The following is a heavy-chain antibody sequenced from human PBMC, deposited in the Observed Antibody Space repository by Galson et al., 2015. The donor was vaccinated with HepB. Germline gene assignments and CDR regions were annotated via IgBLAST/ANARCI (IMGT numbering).Heavy chain of an antibody. Sequence: SYKASGYTFTMYAMHWVRQAPGQRPEWMGWINVGNGNTKYSQTFQGRVTITRDTSASTAYMELGSLKSEDTAVYYCARSGRFGIAAADHGLYWGQGTLVTVSS. J-gene: IGHJ4*02. V-gene: IGHV1-3*01. CDR1: GYTFTMYA. CDR3: ARSGRFGIAAADHGLY. D-gene: IGHD6-13*01. CDR2: INVGNGNT.